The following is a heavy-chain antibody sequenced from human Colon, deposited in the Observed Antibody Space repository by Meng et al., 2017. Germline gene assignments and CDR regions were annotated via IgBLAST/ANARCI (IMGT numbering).Heavy chain of an antibody. CDR1: GFTFDDYA. D-gene: IGHD6-19*01. J-gene: IGHJ4*02. CDR2: ISWDGGST. CDR3: AKDSGEYSSGWYGIDY. V-gene: IGHV3-43D*03. Sequence: GESLKISCAASGFTFDDYAMHWVRQAPGKGLEWVSLISWDGGSTYYADSVKGRFTISRDNSKNSLYLPMNSLRAEDTALYYCAKDSGEYSSGWYGIDYWGQGTLVTVSS.